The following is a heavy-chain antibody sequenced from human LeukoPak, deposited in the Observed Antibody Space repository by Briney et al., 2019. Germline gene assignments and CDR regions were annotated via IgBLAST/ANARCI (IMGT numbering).Heavy chain of an antibody. V-gene: IGHV4-61*09. CDR2: IHTSGNT. J-gene: IGHJ3*02. Sequence: PSQTLSLTCTVSGGSISSGRYCWSWIRQPAGKGLEWIGHIHTSGNTNYNPSLKSRLTISVDTSKNQFSLKLSSVTAADTAVYYCARDRGYDSSGPLAAFDIWGQGTMVTVSS. CDR3: ARDRGYDSSGPLAAFDI. CDR1: GGSISSGRYC. D-gene: IGHD3-22*01.